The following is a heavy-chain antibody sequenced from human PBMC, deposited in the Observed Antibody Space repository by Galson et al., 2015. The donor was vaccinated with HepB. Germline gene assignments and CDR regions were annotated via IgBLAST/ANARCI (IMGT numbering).Heavy chain of an antibody. J-gene: IGHJ4*02. Sequence: SVKVSCKASGYIFTRYTINWVRQAPGQGLEWMGWINAFNGDTTYTQKFQGRVTMTTDTSTSTAYMELSRLRSDDTAVYYCARGLYDSSGYYRTGLDYWGQGTLVTVSS. V-gene: IGHV1-18*01. CDR2: INAFNGDT. CDR1: GYIFTRYT. CDR3: ARGLYDSSGYYRTGLDY. D-gene: IGHD3-22*01.